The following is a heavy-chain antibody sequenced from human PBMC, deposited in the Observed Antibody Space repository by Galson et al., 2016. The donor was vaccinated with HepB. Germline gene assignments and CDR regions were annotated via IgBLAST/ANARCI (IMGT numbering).Heavy chain of an antibody. V-gene: IGHV3-21*01. CDR2: XXSSXXXI. Sequence: SLRLSCAASGFIFSSXXMNXXXQAXXKGLXXVSXXXSSXXXIXXXDSXKGRFTISXDNAKNSLYLQXNSLRAEDTAVYYCAGGEDVVVVTAGYWGQGTLVTXSS. CDR3: AGGEDVVVVTAGY. J-gene: IGHJ4*02. D-gene: IGHD2-21*02. CDR1: GFIFSSXX.